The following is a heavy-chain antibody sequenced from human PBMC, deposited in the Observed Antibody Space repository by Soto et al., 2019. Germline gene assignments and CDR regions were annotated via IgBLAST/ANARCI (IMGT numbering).Heavy chain of an antibody. D-gene: IGHD2-15*01. CDR2: ISAYNGNT. CDR3: AREGCSGGSCYFVSLFDP. J-gene: IGHJ5*02. Sequence: ASVKVSCKASGYTFTSYGISWVRQAPGQGLEWMGWISAYNGNTNYAQKLQGRVTMTRDTSTSTAYMELSSLRSEDTAVYYCAREGCSGGSCYFVSLFDPWGQGTLVTVSS. V-gene: IGHV1-18*01. CDR1: GYTFTSYG.